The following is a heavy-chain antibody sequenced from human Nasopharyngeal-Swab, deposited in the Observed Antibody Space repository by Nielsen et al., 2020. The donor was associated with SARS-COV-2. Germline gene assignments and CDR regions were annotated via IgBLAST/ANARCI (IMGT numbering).Heavy chain of an antibody. CDR1: GFPFNNYG. J-gene: IGHJ6*02. CDR3: AKGYSSGWQLYYYYGMDV. CDR2: ISGSGGST. Sequence: GGSLRLSCAAPGFPFNNYGMSWVRQAPGKGLEWVSSISGSGGSTYYADSAKGRFTMSRDNSKSTLYLQMNTLRAEDTAVYYCAKGYSSGWQLYYYYGMDVWGQGTTVTVSS. D-gene: IGHD6-19*01. V-gene: IGHV3-23*01.